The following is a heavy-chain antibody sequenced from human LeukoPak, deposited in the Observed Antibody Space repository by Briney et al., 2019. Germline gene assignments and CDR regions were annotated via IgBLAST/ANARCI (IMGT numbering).Heavy chain of an antibody. CDR1: GGSISSGGYY. V-gene: IGHV4-31*03. Sequence: PSQTLSLTCTVSGGSISSGGYYWSWIRQHPGKGLEWIGYIYYSGSTYYNPSLKSRVTISVDTSKNQFSLKLSSVTAADTAVYYRARDRLAAGVDYWGQGTLVTVSS. CDR3: ARDRLAAGVDY. D-gene: IGHD6-13*01. CDR2: IYYSGST. J-gene: IGHJ4*02.